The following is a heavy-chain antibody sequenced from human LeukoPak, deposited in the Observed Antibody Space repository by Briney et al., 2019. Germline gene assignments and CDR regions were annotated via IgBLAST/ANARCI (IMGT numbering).Heavy chain of an antibody. D-gene: IGHD3-9*01. J-gene: IGHJ3*02. V-gene: IGHV3-23*01. CDR2: ISGSGGST. CDR3: VGLRYFDWLSFRAFDI. Sequence: GGSLRLSCAASGFTFSSYGMHWVRQAPGKGLEWVSAISGSGGSTYYADSVKGRFTISRDNSKNTLYLQMNSLRAEDTAVYYCVGLRYFDWLSFRAFDIWGQGTMVTVSS. CDR1: GFTFSSYG.